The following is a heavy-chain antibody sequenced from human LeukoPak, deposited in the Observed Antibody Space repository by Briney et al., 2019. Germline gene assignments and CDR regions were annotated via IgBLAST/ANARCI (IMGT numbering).Heavy chain of an antibody. CDR3: AQVPASRAN. CDR2: ISCSGGST. V-gene: IGHV3-23*01. CDR1: GFTFSSYA. J-gene: IGHJ4*02. Sequence: PRGSDRLSCVGSGFTFSSYAMSWVRQAPGKGLEWVSAISCSGGSTYYADSVKGRFTISRDNSKNTLYLQMNSLRAEDTAIYYCAQVPASRANWGQGTLVAASS. D-gene: IGHD2-2*01.